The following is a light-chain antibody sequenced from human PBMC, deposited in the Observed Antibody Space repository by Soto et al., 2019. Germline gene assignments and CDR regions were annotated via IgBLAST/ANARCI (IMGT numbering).Light chain of an antibody. Sequence: EIVLTQSPATVSVSPGERATLSCRASQSLGSNLAWYQQKPGQAPRLLIYGSSTRATAIPARFSCSGSGTEFTLTISSLQSEDFAVYYCQQYNNWPLPFGGGTKVEIK. CDR1: QSLGSN. V-gene: IGKV3-15*01. CDR3: QQYNNWPLP. CDR2: GSS. J-gene: IGKJ4*01.